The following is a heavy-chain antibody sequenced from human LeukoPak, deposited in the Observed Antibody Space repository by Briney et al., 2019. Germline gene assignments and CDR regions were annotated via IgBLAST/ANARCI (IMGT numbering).Heavy chain of an antibody. V-gene: IGHV1-2*02. CDR2: INPNSGGT. J-gene: IGHJ1*01. CDR1: GYTFTGYY. Sequence: ASVKVSCKASGYTFTGYYMHWVRQAPGQGLEWMGWINPNSGGTNYAQKFQGRVTMTRDTSISTAYMELSRLRSDDTAVYYCARGYYDSSDFEYFQHWGQGTLVAVSS. CDR3: ARGYYDSSDFEYFQH. D-gene: IGHD3-22*01.